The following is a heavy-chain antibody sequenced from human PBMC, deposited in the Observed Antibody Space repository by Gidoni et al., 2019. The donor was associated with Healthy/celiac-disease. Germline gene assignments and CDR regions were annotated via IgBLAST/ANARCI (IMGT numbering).Heavy chain of an antibody. D-gene: IGHD2-8*01. CDR3: ARVEGYCTNGVCSAYYYYYGMDV. CDR2: IIPIFGTA. CDR1: GGTFSRYA. J-gene: IGHJ6*02. Sequence: QVQLVQSGAEVKKPGSSVKVSCKASGGTFSRYAISWVRQAPGQGLEWMGGIIPIFGTANYAQKFQGRVTITADESTSTAYMELSSLRSEDTAVYYCARVEGYCTNGVCSAYYYYYGMDVWGQGTTVTVSS. V-gene: IGHV1-69*01.